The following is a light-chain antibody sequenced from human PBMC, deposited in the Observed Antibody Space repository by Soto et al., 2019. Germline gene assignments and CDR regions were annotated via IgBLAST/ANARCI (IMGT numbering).Light chain of an antibody. J-gene: IGLJ1*01. Sequence: QSVLTQPASVSGSPGQSITISCTGTSNDVGFYDLVSWYLQHPGQAPKLLIYEGSKRPAGVSNRFSGSKSGNTASLTISGLQAEDEADYYCYAWDDSLTAHVFGVGTKVTVL. V-gene: IGLV2-23*01. CDR1: SNDVGFYDL. CDR2: EGS. CDR3: YAWDDSLTAHV.